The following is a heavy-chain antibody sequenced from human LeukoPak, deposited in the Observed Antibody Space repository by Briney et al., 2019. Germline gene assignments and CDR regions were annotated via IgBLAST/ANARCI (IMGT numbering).Heavy chain of an antibody. J-gene: IGHJ4*02. D-gene: IGHD3-3*01. CDR1: GFTFSSYA. Sequence: GGSLRLSCAASGFTFSSYAMHWVRQAPGKGLEWVAVISYDGSNKYYADSVKGRFTISRDNSKNTLYLQMNSLRAEDTAVYYCARGYYDFWSGVDYWGQGTLVTVSS. CDR2: ISYDGSNK. CDR3: ARGYYDFWSGVDY. V-gene: IGHV3-30*04.